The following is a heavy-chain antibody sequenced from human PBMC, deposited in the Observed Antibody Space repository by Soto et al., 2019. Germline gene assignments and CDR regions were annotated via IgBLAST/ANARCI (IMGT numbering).Heavy chain of an antibody. CDR2: IYTSGST. CDR1: GGSISSYY. V-gene: IGHV4-4*07. D-gene: IGHD6-13*01. CDR3: ARYGSNPSECPDWFDP. J-gene: IGHJ5*02. Sequence: PSETLSLTCTVSGGSISSYYWSWVRQPAGKGLEWIGRIYTSGSTNYNSSLKSRVTMSVDTSKNQFSLQLSSVTAADTAVYYCARYGSNPSECPDWFDPWGQGTLVTVSS.